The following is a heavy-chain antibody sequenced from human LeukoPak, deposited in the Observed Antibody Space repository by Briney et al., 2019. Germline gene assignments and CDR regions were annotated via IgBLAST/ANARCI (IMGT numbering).Heavy chain of an antibody. CDR1: GYTFTNYY. D-gene: IGHD6-6*01. Sequence: GAPVKVSCKASGYTFTNYYMHWVRQAPGQGLEWMGIINPSGDSTNYAQHFQGRVTVTRDTSTSTVYMELSSLRSEDTAVYYCARNLIAAPNYWYFDLWGRGTLVTVSS. CDR2: INPSGDST. CDR3: ARNLIAAPNYWYFDL. J-gene: IGHJ2*01. V-gene: IGHV1-46*01.